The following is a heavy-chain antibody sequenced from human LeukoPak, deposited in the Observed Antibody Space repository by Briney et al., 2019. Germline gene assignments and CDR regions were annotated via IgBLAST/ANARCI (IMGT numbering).Heavy chain of an antibody. CDR3: AKRGDSSGWYGGTEFDY. J-gene: IGHJ4*02. V-gene: IGHV3-30*04. CDR2: ISYDGSNK. D-gene: IGHD6-19*01. Sequence: GGSLRLSCAASGFTFSSYAMHWVRQAPGKGLEWVAVISYDGSNKYYADSVKGRFTISRDNSKNTLYLQMNGLRAEDTAVYYCAKRGDSSGWYGGTEFDYWGQGTLVTVSS. CDR1: GFTFSSYA.